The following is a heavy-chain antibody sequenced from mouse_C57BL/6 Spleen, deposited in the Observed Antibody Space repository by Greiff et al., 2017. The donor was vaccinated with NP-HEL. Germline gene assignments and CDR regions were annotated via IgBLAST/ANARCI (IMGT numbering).Heavy chain of an antibody. CDR2: IDPNSGGT. CDR3: ARFGIDLVDGTGYFDV. D-gene: IGHD1-1*01. J-gene: IGHJ1*03. Sequence: QVQLQQPGAELVKPGASVKLSCKASGYTFTSYWMHWVKQRPGRGLEWIGRIDPNSGGTKYNEKFKSKATLTVDKPSSTAYMQLSSLTSEDAAVYDCARFGIDLVDGTGYFDVWGTGTTVTVSS. CDR1: GYTFTSYW. V-gene: IGHV1-72*01.